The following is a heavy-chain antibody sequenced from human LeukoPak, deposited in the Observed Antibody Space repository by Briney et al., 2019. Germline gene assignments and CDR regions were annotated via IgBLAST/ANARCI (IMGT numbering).Heavy chain of an antibody. D-gene: IGHD3-3*01. CDR1: GYTFTSYG. J-gene: IGHJ6*02. Sequence: ASVKVSCKASGYTFTSYGISWVRQAPGQVLEWMGWISAYNGNTNYAQKLQGRVTMTTDTSTSTAYMELRSLRSDDTAVYYCARDPPQLRFLEWLRTYGMDVWGQGTTVTVSS. V-gene: IGHV1-18*01. CDR2: ISAYNGNT. CDR3: ARDPPQLRFLEWLRTYGMDV.